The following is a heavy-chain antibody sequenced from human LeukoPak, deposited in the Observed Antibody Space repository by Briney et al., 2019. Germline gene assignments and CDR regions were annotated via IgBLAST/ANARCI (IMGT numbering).Heavy chain of an antibody. CDR2: INPNSGGT. CDR1: GYTFTGNY. Sequence: ASVKVSCKASGYTFTGNYMHWVRQAPGQGLEWMGWINPNSGGTNYAQKLQGRVTMTRDTSINTAYMELSRLRSDDTAVYYCARVLFRGAAAGNIVGATRGWFDPWGQGTLVTVSS. CDR3: ARVLFRGAAAGNIVGATRGWFDP. J-gene: IGHJ5*02. V-gene: IGHV1-2*02. D-gene: IGHD1-26*01.